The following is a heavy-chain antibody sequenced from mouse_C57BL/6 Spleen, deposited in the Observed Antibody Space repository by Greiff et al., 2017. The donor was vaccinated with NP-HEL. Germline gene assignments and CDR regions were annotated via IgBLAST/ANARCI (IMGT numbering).Heavy chain of an antibody. CDR1: GYTFTTYP. D-gene: IGHD2-2*01. CDR3: ARASYGYDGDYYAMDY. CDR2: FHPYNDDT. J-gene: IGHJ4*01. V-gene: IGHV1-47*01. Sequence: LVESGAELVKPGASVKMSCKASGYTFTTYPIEWMKQNHGKSLEWIGNFHPYNDDTKYNEKFKGKATLTVEKSSSTVYLELSRLTSDDSAVYYCARASYGYDGDYYAMDYWGQGTSVTVSS.